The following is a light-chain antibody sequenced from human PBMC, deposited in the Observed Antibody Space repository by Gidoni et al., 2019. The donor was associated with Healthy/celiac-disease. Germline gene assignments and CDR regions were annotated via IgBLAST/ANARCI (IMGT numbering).Light chain of an antibody. CDR1: QDISNY. CDR3: QHYDNLPLT. CDR2: DAS. Sequence: DIQMTQSPSSLSASVGDRVTITCQASQDISNYLNWYQQKPGKAPKLLIYDASNLETGVPSRFSGSGSGTDFTFTISSLQPEDIATYYCQHYDNLPLTFGGGIKVEIK. J-gene: IGKJ4*01. V-gene: IGKV1-33*01.